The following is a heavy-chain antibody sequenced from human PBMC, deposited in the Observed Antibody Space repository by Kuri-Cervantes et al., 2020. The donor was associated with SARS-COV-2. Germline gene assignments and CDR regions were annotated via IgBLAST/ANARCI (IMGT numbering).Heavy chain of an antibody. CDR1: GGSISSYY. J-gene: IGHJ6*03. D-gene: IGHD6-6*01. V-gene: IGHV4-59*01. CDR2: IYYSGST. Sequence: SETLSLTCTVSGGSISSYYWSWIRQPPGKGLEWIGYIYYSGSTNYNPSLKSRVTISVDTSKNQFSLKLSSVNAADTAVCYCARWGYSSSSSGLGYYYYYMDVWGKGTTVTVSS. CDR3: ARWGYSSSSSGLGYYYYYMDV.